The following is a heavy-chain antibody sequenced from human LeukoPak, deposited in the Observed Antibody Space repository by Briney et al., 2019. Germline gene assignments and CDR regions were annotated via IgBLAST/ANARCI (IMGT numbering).Heavy chain of an antibody. CDR1: GFTFRSYW. D-gene: IGHD4-11*01. J-gene: IGHJ4*02. V-gene: IGHV3-74*01. Sequence: GGSLRLSCAASGFTFRSYWMHWVRQAPGKGLVWVSRINRDGSSTNYADSVKGRFTISRDNAKNMLYLQMNSLRAEDTAVYYCVRDDSSHFDYWGQGALVTVSS. CDR2: INRDGSST. CDR3: VRDDSSHFDY.